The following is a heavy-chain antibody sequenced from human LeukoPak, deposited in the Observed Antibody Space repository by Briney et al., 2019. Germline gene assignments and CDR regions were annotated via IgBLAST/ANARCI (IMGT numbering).Heavy chain of an antibody. Sequence: GGSLRLSCAASGFTSNNAWMNWVRQAPGKGLEWVGHIKSKTDGGTTDYAAPVKGRFTISRDDSKNTLYLQMNSLKTDDTAVYYCTRYSSSGWVWGQGTLVTVSS. V-gene: IGHV3-15*01. D-gene: IGHD6-19*01. CDR3: TRYSSSGWV. J-gene: IGHJ4*02. CDR2: IKSKTDGGTT. CDR1: GFTSNNAW.